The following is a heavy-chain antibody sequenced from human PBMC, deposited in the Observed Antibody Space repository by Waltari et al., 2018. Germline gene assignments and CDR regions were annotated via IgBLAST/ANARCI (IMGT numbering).Heavy chain of an antibody. CDR2: IIPIFGTA. J-gene: IGHJ4*02. D-gene: IGHD3-3*01. V-gene: IGHV1-69*12. CDR3: ARVGRYDFWSGYHPFAYFDY. Sequence: QVQLVQSGAEVKKPGSSVKVSCKASGGTLRSSAISWVRQAPGQGREWMGGIIPIFGTANYAQKFQGRVTITADESTSTAYMELSSLRSEDTAVYYCARVGRYDFWSGYHPFAYFDYWGQGTLVTVSS. CDR1: GGTLRSSA.